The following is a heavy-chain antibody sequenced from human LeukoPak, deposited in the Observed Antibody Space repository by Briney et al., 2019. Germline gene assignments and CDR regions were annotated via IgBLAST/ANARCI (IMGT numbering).Heavy chain of an antibody. V-gene: IGHV1-18*04. D-gene: IGHD6-13*01. Sequence: ASVKVACKASGYTVTSYGISWVRQAPGQGLEWMGWISGYNGNTDYAQKLQGRVTMTTDTSTSTAYMELRSLRSDDTAVYYCARGTTAAAGSNWFDPWGQGTLVTVSS. J-gene: IGHJ5*02. CDR3: ARGTTAAAGSNWFDP. CDR2: ISGYNGNT. CDR1: GYTVTSYG.